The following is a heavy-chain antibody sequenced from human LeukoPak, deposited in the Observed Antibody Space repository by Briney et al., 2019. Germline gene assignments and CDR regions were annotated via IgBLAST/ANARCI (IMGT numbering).Heavy chain of an antibody. CDR1: GFTVSSNY. CDR3: ARDYYGSGSYYNVRWFDP. CDR2: IYSGGST. V-gene: IGHV3-53*01. D-gene: IGHD3-10*01. J-gene: IGHJ5*02. Sequence: GGSLRLSCAASGFTVSSNYMSWVRQAPGKGLEWVSVIYSGGSTYYADSVKGRFTISRDNSKNTLYLQMNSLRAEDTAVYYCARDYYGSGSYYNVRWFDPWGQGTLVTVSS.